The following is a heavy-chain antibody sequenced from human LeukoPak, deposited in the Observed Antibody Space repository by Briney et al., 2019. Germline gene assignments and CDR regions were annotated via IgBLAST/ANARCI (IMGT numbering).Heavy chain of an antibody. D-gene: IGHD5-24*01. V-gene: IGHV4-59*01. Sequence: SETLSLTCTVSGGSIGSYYWSWIRQPPGKGLEWIGYIYYSGSTNYNPSLKSRVTISVDTSKNQFSLKLSSVTAADTAVYYCARDGGDGYSPDYWGQGTLVTVSS. J-gene: IGHJ4*02. CDR1: GGSIGSYY. CDR2: IYYSGST. CDR3: ARDGGDGYSPDY.